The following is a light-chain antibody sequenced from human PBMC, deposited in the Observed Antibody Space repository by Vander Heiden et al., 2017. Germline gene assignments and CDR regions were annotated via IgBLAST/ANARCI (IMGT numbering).Light chain of an antibody. CDR2: NVS. V-gene: IGKV2-30*01. J-gene: IGKJ1*01. CDR1: QSLLYSDGNTY. CDR3: MQGTQWPWT. Sequence: DVVMTQSPLSLPVTLGQPASISCRSSQSLLYSDGNTYLNWFQQRPGQAPRRLIYNVSDRDSGVPDRFSGSGSGTDFTLKISRVEAEDVGVYYCMQGTQWPWTFGQGTRVEIK.